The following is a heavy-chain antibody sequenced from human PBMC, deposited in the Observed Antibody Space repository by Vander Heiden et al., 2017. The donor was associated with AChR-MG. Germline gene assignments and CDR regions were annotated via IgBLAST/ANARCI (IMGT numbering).Heavy chain of an antibody. CDR3: ARDPPSVTAMVTVYYYYGMDV. CDR1: GYTFTGYY. V-gene: IGHV1-2*02. J-gene: IGHJ6*02. Sequence: QVQLVQSGAEVKKPGASVKVSCKASGYTFTGYYMHWVRQAPGQGLEWMGWINPNSGGTNYAQKFQGRVTMTRDTSISTAYMELSRLRSDDTAVYYCARDPPSVTAMVTVYYYYGMDVWGQETTVTVSS. CDR2: INPNSGGT. D-gene: IGHD5-18*01.